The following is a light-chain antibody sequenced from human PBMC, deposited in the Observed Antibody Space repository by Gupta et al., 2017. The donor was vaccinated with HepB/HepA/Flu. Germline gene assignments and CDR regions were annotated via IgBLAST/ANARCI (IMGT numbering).Light chain of an antibody. V-gene: IGKV3-20*01. J-gene: IGKJ4*01. CDR3: QQYGSSQGLT. Sequence: IVLTQSPGNLSLSPGEGATLSCRASQSVSTYLAWYQQKPGQAPRLLIYGASSRATGIPDRFSGSGSWTDFTLTISRLEAEDVAVYYCQQYGSSQGLTFGGGTKVEIK. CDR1: QSVSTY. CDR2: GAS.